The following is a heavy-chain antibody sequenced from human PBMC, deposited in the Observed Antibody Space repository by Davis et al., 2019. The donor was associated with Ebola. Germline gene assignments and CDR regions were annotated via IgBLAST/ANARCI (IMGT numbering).Heavy chain of an antibody. J-gene: IGHJ4*02. D-gene: IGHD3-16*02. Sequence: SETLSLTCAVYGGSFSGYYWGWIRQPPGKGLEWIGSIYHSGSTYYNPSLKSRVTISVDTSKNQFSLKLSSVTAADTAVYYCARRIMITFGGVIVRTYYFDYWGQGTLVTVSS. V-gene: IGHV4-34*01. CDR3: ARRIMITFGGVIVRTYYFDY. CDR2: IYHSGST. CDR1: GGSFSGYY.